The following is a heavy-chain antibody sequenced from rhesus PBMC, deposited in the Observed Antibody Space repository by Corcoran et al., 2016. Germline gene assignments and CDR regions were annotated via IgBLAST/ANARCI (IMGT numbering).Heavy chain of an antibody. CDR3: ASAPTVAGDY. CDR1: GGSLRDSYR. CDR2: IYGSSTST. Sequence: QVPLQESGPGVVKPSETLSLTCAVSGGSLRDSYRWSWLRQPQGKGLEWVGYIYGSSTSTNYNPSLKSRVTISKDTSKNQFSLKLSSVTAADTAVYYCASAPTVAGDYWGQGVLVTVSS. D-gene: IGHD4-29*01. V-gene: IGHV4S10*01. J-gene: IGHJ4*01.